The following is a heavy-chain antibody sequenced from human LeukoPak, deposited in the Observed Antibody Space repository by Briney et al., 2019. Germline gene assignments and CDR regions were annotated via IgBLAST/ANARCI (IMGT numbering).Heavy chain of an antibody. D-gene: IGHD2-21*02. Sequence: GESLRLSCAVSGFIFSNYWMHWVRQDPGKGLVWVSYISSDGSVTKYAASVKGQFTISRDNAVNTLYLQMNSLRVEDTAVYYCVRGSLRLPRSTPDYWGQGTLVTVSS. CDR1: GFIFSNYW. V-gene: IGHV3-74*03. CDR2: ISSDGSVT. J-gene: IGHJ4*02. CDR3: VRGSLRLPRSTPDY.